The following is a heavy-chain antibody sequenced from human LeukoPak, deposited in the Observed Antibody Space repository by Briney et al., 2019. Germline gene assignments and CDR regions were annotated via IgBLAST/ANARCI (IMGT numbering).Heavy chain of an antibody. CDR2: TSLDGSNK. CDR3: ARTYRSDWYYFDY. D-gene: IGHD6-19*01. Sequence: GGSLRLSCVTSGFTFSSYAFHWVRQAPGKGLEWVAVTSLDGSNKNFADSVKGRFIISRDNSKNTLYLQLSSLRVEDTAVYYCARTYRSDWYYFDYWGQGTLVTVSS. CDR1: GFTFSSYA. J-gene: IGHJ4*02. V-gene: IGHV3-30-3*01.